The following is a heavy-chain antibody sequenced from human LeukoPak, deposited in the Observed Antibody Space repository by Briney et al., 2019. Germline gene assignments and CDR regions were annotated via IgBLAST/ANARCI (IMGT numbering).Heavy chain of an antibody. CDR2: MSDST. Sequence: GGSLRLSCAASGFTFSNYAMNWVRQAPGTGLEWVSTMSDSTYYADSVKGRFAICRDNSKNMLYLHMNSLSAEDTAVYYCAKGRGSFPLYFDYWGRGSLVTVSS. D-gene: IGHD2/OR15-2a*01. J-gene: IGHJ4*02. CDR1: GFTFSNYA. CDR3: AKGRGSFPLYFDY. V-gene: IGHV3-23*01.